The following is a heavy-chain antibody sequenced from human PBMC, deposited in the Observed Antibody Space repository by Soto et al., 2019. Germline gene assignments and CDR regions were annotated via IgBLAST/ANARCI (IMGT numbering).Heavy chain of an antibody. V-gene: IGHV4-39*01. Sequence: SETLSLTCTVSGGSISSSSYYWGWIRQPPGKGLEWIGSIYYSGSTYYNPSLKSRVTISVDTSKNQFSLKLSSVTAADTAVYYCASQLLYYFDYWGQGTLVTVSS. CDR2: IYYSGST. D-gene: IGHD2-2*01. CDR1: GGSISSSSYY. J-gene: IGHJ4*02. CDR3: ASQLLYYFDY.